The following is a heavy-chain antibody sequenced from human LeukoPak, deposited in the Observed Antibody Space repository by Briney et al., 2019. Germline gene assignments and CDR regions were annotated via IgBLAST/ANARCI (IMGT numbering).Heavy chain of an antibody. D-gene: IGHD2-2*01. CDR1: GGTFSSYA. CDR2: IIPILGIA. J-gene: IGHJ1*01. Sequence: SVKVSCKASGGTFSSYAISWVRQAPGQGLEWMRRIIPILGIANYAQKFQGRVTITADKSTSTAYMELSSLRSDDTAVYYCARGYCSSTSCYEETEYFQHWGQGTLVTVSS. CDR3: ARGYCSSTSCYEETEYFQH. V-gene: IGHV1-69*04.